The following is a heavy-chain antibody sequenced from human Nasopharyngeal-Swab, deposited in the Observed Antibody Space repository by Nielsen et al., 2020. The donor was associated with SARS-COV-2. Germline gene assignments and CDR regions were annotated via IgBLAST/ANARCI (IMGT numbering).Heavy chain of an antibody. V-gene: IGHV4-38-2*02. D-gene: IGHD3-10*01. CDR2: IYHSGST. J-gene: IGHJ5*02. Sequence: SETLSLTCTVSGYSISSGYYWGWIRQPPGKGLEWIGSIYHSGSTYYNPSLKSRVTISVDTSKNQFSLKLSSVTAADTAVYYCARDHGMEYYGFNWFEPWGQGTLVTVSS. CDR3: ARDHGMEYYGFNWFEP. CDR1: GYSISSGYY.